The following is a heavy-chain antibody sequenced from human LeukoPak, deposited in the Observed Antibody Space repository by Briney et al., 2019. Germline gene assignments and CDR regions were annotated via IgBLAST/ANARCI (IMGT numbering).Heavy chain of an antibody. V-gene: IGHV4-59*01. J-gene: IGHJ4*02. CDR2: IYYSGST. CDR3: VRGYCSSTSCSAFDY. CDR1: GGSISSYY. Sequence: SETLSLTCTVSGGSISSYYWSWIRQPPGKGLEWIGYIYYSGSTNYNPSLKSRVTISVDTSKNQFSLKLSSVTAADTAVYYCVRGYCSSTSCSAFDYWGQGTLVTVSS. D-gene: IGHD2-2*01.